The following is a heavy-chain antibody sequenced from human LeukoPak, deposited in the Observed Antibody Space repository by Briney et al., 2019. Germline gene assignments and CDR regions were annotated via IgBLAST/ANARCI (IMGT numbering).Heavy chain of an antibody. CDR3: ARALTPASGWLGS. D-gene: IGHD6-19*01. J-gene: IGHJ5*01. CDR2: ISSSSSYM. Sequence: GGSLRLSCVASGFTFSSCTMRWVRQAPGKGLEWVSCISSSSSYMYYGDTLKGRFTISRDNAKNSLYLQMDNLRADDTAMEYCARALTPASGWLGSWGQGTLVTVSS. CDR1: GFTFSSCT. V-gene: IGHV3-21*01.